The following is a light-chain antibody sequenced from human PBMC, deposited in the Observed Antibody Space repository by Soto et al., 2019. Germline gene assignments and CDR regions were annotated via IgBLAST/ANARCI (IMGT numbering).Light chain of an antibody. J-gene: IGLJ2*01. Sequence: QSALTQPASVSGSPGQSITISCTGTSSDVGSYNLVSWYQQHPGKAPKLMIYEGSNRPSGVSNRFSGSKSRNTASLTISGLQAEDEADYYCCAYAVSSTFVVFGGGTKLNVL. CDR3: CAYAVSSTFVV. V-gene: IGLV2-23*03. CDR1: SSDVGSYNL. CDR2: EGS.